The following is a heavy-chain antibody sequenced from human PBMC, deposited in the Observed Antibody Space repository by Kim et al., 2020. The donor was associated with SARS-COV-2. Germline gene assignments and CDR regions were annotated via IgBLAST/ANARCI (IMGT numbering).Heavy chain of an antibody. CDR2: VSSGGTTT. J-gene: IGHJ4*02. Sequence: GGSLRLSCAASGFTFSSYWMQWVRQAPGKGLVWVSRVSSGGTTTDYADSVKDRFSISRDNAKNTLYLQMNSLRAEDTAVYYCTRARSDGESSGYYYSDYWGQGTLVTVSS. CDR3: TRARSDGESSGYYYSDY. V-gene: IGHV3-74*01. D-gene: IGHD3-22*01. CDR1: GFTFSSYW.